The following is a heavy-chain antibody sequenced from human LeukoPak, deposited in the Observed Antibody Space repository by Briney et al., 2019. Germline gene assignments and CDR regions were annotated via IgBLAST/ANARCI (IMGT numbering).Heavy chain of an antibody. CDR2: IKPDGSEK. CDR3: ARTRVSGGTFYHPFDY. CDR1: EMTFSSYW. D-gene: IGHD2-15*01. V-gene: IGHV3-7*01. J-gene: IGHJ4*02. Sequence: GGSLRLSCTASEMTFSSYWMSWVRQAPGKGLEWVANIKPDGSEKYYLDSVKGRFTFSRDNAKNSLYLQMNSLRAEDTAVYSCARTRVSGGTFYHPFDYWGQGTLVTVSS.